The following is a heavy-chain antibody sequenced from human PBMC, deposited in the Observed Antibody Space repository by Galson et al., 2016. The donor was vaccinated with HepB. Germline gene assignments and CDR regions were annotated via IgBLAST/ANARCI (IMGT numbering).Heavy chain of an antibody. V-gene: IGHV1-18*01. CDR1: GYTFTTYG. CDR2: VTTVTGNT. J-gene: IGHJ6*02. CDR3: ARARDCYFYSMDV. Sequence: SVKVSCKASGYTFTTYGISWVRQAPGQGLEWMGWVTTVTGNTNYAQKFQGRVTMTTDTSTNTAYMELRSLRSDDTAVYYCARARDCYFYSMDVWGQGTTVTVSS.